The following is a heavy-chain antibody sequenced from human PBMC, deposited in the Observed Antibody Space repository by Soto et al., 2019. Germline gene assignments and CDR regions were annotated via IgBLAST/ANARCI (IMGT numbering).Heavy chain of an antibody. Sequence: PVGSLRLSCVVSGFTFSSYWMHWVRQAPGEGLVGVSRISSDGSSTSYLDSVKGRFTISRDNAKNTLYLQMNSLRAEGTALYYCARAWEASVINWFDPWGQGTLVTVSS. CDR2: ISSDGSST. CDR1: GFTFSSYW. D-gene: IGHD1-26*01. CDR3: ARAWEASVINWFDP. J-gene: IGHJ5*02. V-gene: IGHV3-74*01.